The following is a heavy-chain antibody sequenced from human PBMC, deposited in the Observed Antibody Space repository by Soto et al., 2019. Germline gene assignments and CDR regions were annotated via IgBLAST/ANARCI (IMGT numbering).Heavy chain of an antibody. D-gene: IGHD6-13*01. J-gene: IGHJ4*02. CDR1: GGTFSSYA. CDR3: ARSGFPGIAAY. V-gene: IGHV1-69*12. Sequence: QVQLVQSVAEVKKPGSSVKVSCKASGGTFSSYAISWVRQAPGQGLEWMGGIIPIFGTANYEQKFQGRVTITADESTSTAYMELSSLRSEDTAVYYCARSGFPGIAAYWGQGTLVTVSS. CDR2: IIPIFGTA.